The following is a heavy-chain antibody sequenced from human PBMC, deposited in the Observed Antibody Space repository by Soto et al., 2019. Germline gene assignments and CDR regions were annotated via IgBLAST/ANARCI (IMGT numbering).Heavy chain of an antibody. CDR2: ISYDGSNK. J-gene: IGHJ6*02. V-gene: IGHV3-30-3*01. D-gene: IGHD3-3*02. Sequence: VGSLRLSCAASGFTFSSYAMHWVRQAPGKGLEWVAVISYDGSNKYYADSVKGRFTISRDNSKNTLYLQMNSLRAEDTAVYYCARDRISGNYGMDVWGQGTTVTVSS. CDR1: GFTFSSYA. CDR3: ARDRISGNYGMDV.